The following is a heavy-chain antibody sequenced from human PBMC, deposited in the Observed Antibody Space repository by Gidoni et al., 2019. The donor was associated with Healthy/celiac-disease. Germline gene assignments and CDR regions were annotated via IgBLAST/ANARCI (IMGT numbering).Heavy chain of an antibody. Sequence: QVQLVESGGGVVQPGRSLRLSCAASGFTFSSYGMHWVRQAPGKGLEWVAVIWYDGSNKYYADSVKGRFTISRDNSKNTLYLQMNSLRAEDTAVYYCAREGTEYDFWSGCYFDYWGQGTLVTVSS. D-gene: IGHD3-3*01. J-gene: IGHJ4*02. CDR1: GFTFSSYG. CDR2: IWYDGSNK. CDR3: AREGTEYDFWSGCYFDY. V-gene: IGHV3-33*01.